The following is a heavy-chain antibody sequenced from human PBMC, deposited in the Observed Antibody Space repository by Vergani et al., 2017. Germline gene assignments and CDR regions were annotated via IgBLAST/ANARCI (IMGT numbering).Heavy chain of an antibody. V-gene: IGHV4-31*03. D-gene: IGHD3-16*02. CDR3: ARASLRALVGYYCYIDV. CDR1: GDSISSGVYY. J-gene: IGHJ6*03. CDR2: IYSTGST. Sequence: QVQLQESGPGLVKPSQTLSLTCSVSGDSISSGVYYWNWIRQHPGKGLEWIGYIYSTGSTHHNPSLRRRINMSVDTSKNQFSLWVNSVTAADTAVYFCARASLRALVGYYCYIDVWGKGKTVVVSS.